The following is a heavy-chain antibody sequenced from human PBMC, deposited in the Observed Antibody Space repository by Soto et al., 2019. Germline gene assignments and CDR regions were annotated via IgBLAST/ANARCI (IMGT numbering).Heavy chain of an antibody. Sequence: EVQLLESGGGLVQPGGSLRLSCAASGFTFNNYAMSWVRQAPGKGLEWVSAISGSGGSTHYADSVKGRFTISRDNSKNTLCLQMNSLRAEDTAVYYCVKLASGHYCTNGVCLLYYCDYWGQGAQVTVSS. CDR3: VKLASGHYCTNGVCLLYYCDY. J-gene: IGHJ4*02. D-gene: IGHD2-8*01. CDR1: GFTFNNYA. V-gene: IGHV3-23*01. CDR2: ISGSGGST.